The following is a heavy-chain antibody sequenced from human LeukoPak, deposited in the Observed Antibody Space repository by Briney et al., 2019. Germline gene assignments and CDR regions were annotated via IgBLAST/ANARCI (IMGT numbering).Heavy chain of an antibody. CDR3: AKEWLRFDY. V-gene: IGHV3-23*01. J-gene: IGHJ4*02. CDR2: ISGGGAST. Sequence: GGSLRLSCAASGFTFSSFAMSWVRQAPGKGLEWVSTISGGGASTYYADSVKGRFTISRDNPKNTLSLQMNSLRAEDTALYYCAKEWLRFDYWGQGTLVTVSS. CDR1: GFTFSSFA. D-gene: IGHD5-12*01.